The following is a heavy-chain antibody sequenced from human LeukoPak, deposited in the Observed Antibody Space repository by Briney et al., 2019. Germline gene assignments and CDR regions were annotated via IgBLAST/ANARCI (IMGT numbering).Heavy chain of an antibody. D-gene: IGHD6-13*01. CDR3: ARGGPGYSSSWYDY. J-gene: IGHJ4*02. CDR2: INHSGST. Sequence: SETLSLTCAVHGGSFSGYYWSWIRHPPGKGLEWIGEINHSGSTNYNPSLKSRVTISVDTSKTQFSLKLSSVTAADTAVYYCARGGPGYSSSWYDYWGQGTLVTVSS. V-gene: IGHV4-34*01. CDR1: GGSFSGYY.